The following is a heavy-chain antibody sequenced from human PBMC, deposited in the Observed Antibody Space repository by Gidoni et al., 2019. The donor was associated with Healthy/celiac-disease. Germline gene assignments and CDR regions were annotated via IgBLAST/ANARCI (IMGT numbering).Heavy chain of an antibody. V-gene: IGHV2-26*01. CDR3: ARLRGYSGYPNWFDP. CDR2: IFSNDEK. Sequence: QVTLKESGPVLVKPTETLTLTCTVSGFPPSNARMGVSWIRQPPGKALEWLAHIFSNDEKSYSTSLKSRLTISKDTSKSQVVLTMTNMDPVDTATYYCARLRGYSGYPNWFDPWGQGTLVTVSS. CDR1: GFPPSNARMG. D-gene: IGHD5-12*01. J-gene: IGHJ5*02.